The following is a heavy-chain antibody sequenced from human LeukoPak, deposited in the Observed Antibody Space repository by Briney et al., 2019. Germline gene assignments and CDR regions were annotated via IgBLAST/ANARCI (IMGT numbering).Heavy chain of an antibody. D-gene: IGHD1-26*01. J-gene: IGHJ4*02. Sequence: GGSLRLSCAASGFTFSSYSMNWVRQAPGKGLEWVSSISSSSSYIYYADSVKGRFTISRDNAKNSLYLQMNSLRAEDTAVYYCAKDPKWELRGYYFDYWGQGTLVTVSS. CDR3: AKDPKWELRGYYFDY. CDR1: GFTFSSYS. CDR2: ISSSSSYI. V-gene: IGHV3-21*01.